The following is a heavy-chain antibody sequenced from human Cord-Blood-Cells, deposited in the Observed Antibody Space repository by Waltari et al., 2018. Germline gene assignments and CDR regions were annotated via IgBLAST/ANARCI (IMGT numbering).Heavy chain of an antibody. CDR2: INHSGST. CDR1: GGSFSGYY. J-gene: IGHJ2*01. Sequence: QVQLQQWGAGLLKPSETLSLTCAVYGGSFSGYYWRWLRQPPGKGLEWIGEINHSGSTNYNPSLKSRVTISVDTSKNQFSLKLSSVTAADTAVYYCARFRGSGSYWYFDLWGRGTLVTVSS. V-gene: IGHV4-34*01. D-gene: IGHD3-10*01. CDR3: ARFRGSGSYWYFDL.